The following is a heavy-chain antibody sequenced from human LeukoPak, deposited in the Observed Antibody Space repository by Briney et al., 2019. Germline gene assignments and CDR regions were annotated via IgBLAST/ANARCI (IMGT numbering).Heavy chain of an antibody. CDR1: GDSISGYY. CDR3: ARGGSYHGY. J-gene: IGHJ4*02. V-gene: IGHV4-59*01. Sequence: PSETLSLTCTVSGDSISGYYWSWIRQPPGKGLEWIGNIYYGGTTNHNPSLKSRVTISVDTSKNQFSLKLSSVTAADTATYYCARGGSYHGYWGQGTLVTVSS. D-gene: IGHD1-26*01. CDR2: IYYGGTT.